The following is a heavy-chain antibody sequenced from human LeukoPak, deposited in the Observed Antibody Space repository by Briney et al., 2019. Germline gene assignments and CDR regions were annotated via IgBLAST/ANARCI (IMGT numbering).Heavy chain of an antibody. CDR2: INPSGGST. V-gene: IGHV1-46*01. D-gene: IGHD6-19*01. Sequence: ASVKVSCKASGYTFTSYYMHWVRQAPGQGLEWMGIINPSGGSTSYAQKFQGRVTMTRDTSTSTAYMELSSLRSEDTAVYYCARTYSSGWYHYWGQGTLVTVSS. CDR1: GYTFTSYY. CDR3: ARTYSSGWYHY. J-gene: IGHJ4*02.